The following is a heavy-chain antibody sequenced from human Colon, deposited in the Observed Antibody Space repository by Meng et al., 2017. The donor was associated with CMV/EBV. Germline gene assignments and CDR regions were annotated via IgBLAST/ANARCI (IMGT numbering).Heavy chain of an antibody. Sequence: QITLKDSGHTLVKPTQTPTLTCTFSGFSRSTSGEGVGWIRQSPGKALEWLGLIYWNDEKQYSQSLKTRLTITKDTSKDQVVLIMTNMDPVDTGTYYCAHRHAVLIFDYWGQGTLVTVSS. J-gene: IGHJ4*02. V-gene: IGHV2-5*01. CDR3: AHRHAVLIFDY. CDR1: GFSRSTSGEG. CDR2: IYWNDEK. D-gene: IGHD2-8*01.